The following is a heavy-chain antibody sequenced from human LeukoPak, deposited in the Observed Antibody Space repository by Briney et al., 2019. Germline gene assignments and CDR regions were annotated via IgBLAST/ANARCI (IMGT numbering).Heavy chain of an antibody. CDR1: GGSFSGYY. D-gene: IGHD6-13*01. CDR2: INHSGST. V-gene: IGHV4-34*01. Sequence: SETLSLTCAVYGGSFSGYYWSWIRQPPGKGLEWIREINHSGSTNYNPSLKSRVTISVDTSKNQFSLKLSSVTAADTAVYYCARTPGIALRSWFDPWGQGTLVTVSS. CDR3: ARTPGIALRSWFDP. J-gene: IGHJ5*02.